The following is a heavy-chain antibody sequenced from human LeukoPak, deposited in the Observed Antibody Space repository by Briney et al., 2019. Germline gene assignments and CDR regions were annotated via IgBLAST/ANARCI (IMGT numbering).Heavy chain of an antibody. CDR3: AREIYYGSGSYSGYYFDY. J-gene: IGHJ4*02. CDR1: GGSISSGGYY. Sequence: PSETLSLTCTVSGGSISSGGYYWSWIRQHPGKGLEWIGYIYYSGNTYYNPSLKSRITISVDTSKNQFSLKLSSVTAADTAVYYCAREIYYGSGSYSGYYFDYWGQGTLVTVSS. CDR2: IYYSGNT. D-gene: IGHD3-10*01. V-gene: IGHV4-31*03.